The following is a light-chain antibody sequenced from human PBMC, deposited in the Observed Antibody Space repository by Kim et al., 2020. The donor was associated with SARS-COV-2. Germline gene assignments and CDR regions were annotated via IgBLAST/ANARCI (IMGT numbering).Light chain of an antibody. CDR1: AFRNQY. Sequence: VSHGQTDRHPCSGDAFRNQYGYWFQQTPSRAPVLIIYVGTERPSGIPHSLSGSSSVSTVTLCISRLQAEGESGYYCQSAEDRGIWVFGGGAQLTV. V-gene: IGLV3-25*03. CDR2: VGT. CDR3: QSAEDRGIWV. J-gene: IGLJ7*01.